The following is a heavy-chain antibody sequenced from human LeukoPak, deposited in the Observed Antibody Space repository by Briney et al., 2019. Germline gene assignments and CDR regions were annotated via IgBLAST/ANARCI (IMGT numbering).Heavy chain of an antibody. CDR1: GGSISSSNW. CDR2: THHGGNT. V-gene: IGHV4-4*02. CDR3: VTFSTVVASPYDAFDI. Sequence: SETLSLTCAVSGGSISSSNWWNWVRQPPGKGLEWIGETHHGGNTKYSPSLKSRLTISVDKSKNQFSMKLSSVTAADTAIYYCVTFSTVVASPYDAFDIWGQGTMVTVSS. D-gene: IGHD2-15*01. J-gene: IGHJ3*02.